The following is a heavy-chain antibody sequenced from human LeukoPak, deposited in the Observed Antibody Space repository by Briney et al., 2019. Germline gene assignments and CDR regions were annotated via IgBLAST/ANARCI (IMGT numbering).Heavy chain of an antibody. CDR2: IYYSGST. CDR3: ARVIAARLERWFDP. V-gene: IGHV4-59*01. J-gene: IGHJ5*02. CDR1: GGSISSYY. Sequence: SETLSLTCTVSGGSISSYYWSWIRQPPGKGLEWIGYIYYSGSTNYNTSLKRRVTISVDTSKNQFSLKLSSVTAADTDVYYCARVIAARLERWFDPWGQGTLVTVSS. D-gene: IGHD6-6*01.